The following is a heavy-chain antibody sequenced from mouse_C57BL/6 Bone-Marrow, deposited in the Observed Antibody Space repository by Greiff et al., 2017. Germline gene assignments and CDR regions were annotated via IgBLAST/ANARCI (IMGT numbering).Heavy chain of an antibody. CDR1: GFNIKDDY. V-gene: IGHV14-4*01. CDR2: IDPENGDT. Sequence: EVKLVESGAELVRPGASVKLSCTASGFNIKDDYMHWVKQRPEQGLEWIGWIDPENGDTEYASKFQGKATITADTSSNTAYLQLSSLTSEDTAVYYCTRWFYFDYWGQGTTLTVSS. CDR3: TRWFYFDY. D-gene: IGHD2-3*01. J-gene: IGHJ2*01.